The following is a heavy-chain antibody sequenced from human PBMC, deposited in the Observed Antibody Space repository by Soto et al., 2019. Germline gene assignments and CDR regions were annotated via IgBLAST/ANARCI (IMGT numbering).Heavy chain of an antibody. D-gene: IGHD3-10*01. CDR1: GYTFTSYT. CDR3: ARGGGWVGEASFDT. CDR2: INAGNGRE. V-gene: IGHV1-3*01. J-gene: IGHJ4*02. Sequence: QVQLEQSGAEVKKPGASVKVSCQTSGYTFTSYTLHWVRQAPGQGLEWLGWINAGNGREKYSQRFQDRVSLSTDRPTSTAFMEIRDLRSEATAVYFCARGGGWVGEASFDTWGQGTLVIVSS.